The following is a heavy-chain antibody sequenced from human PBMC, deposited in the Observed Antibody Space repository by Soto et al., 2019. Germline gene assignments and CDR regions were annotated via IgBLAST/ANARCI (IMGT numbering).Heavy chain of an antibody. V-gene: IGHV3-11*01. J-gene: IGHJ3*01. CDR2: ISNRGDAI. Sequence: QVQLVESGGGLVKPGGSLRLSCAASGFSFSVYYMTWIRQAPGRGLECISYISNRGDAIYYADSVKGRFTISRDDARRSLFLQMDTLRAEDTAVYYCARDRAGTRTLPHNTFDLWGQGTMVTVAS. CDR1: GFSFSVYY. CDR3: ARDRAGTRTLPHNTFDL. D-gene: IGHD6-19*01.